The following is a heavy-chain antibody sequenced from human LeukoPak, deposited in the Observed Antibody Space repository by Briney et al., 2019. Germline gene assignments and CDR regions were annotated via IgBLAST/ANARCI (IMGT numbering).Heavy chain of an antibody. V-gene: IGHV4-59*01. D-gene: IGHD2-2*01. CDR2: TYYSGST. J-gene: IGHJ5*02. Sequence: SETLSLTCTVSGGSNSSYYWSWIRQLPGKGLEWIGYTYYSGSTNYNPSLKSRVTISVDTSKNQFSLKLSSVTAADTAVYYCARRALVVGWFDPWGQGTLVTVSS. CDR1: GGSNSSYY. CDR3: ARRALVVGWFDP.